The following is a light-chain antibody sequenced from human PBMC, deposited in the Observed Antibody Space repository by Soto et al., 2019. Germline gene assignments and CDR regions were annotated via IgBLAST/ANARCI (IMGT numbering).Light chain of an antibody. V-gene: IGKV3-20*01. CDR1: QSVYGTY. CDR2: GPS. J-gene: IGKJ4*01. Sequence: EIVLTQSPGTLSLSPGERASLSCRASQSVYGTYLAWYQQRPGQAPRLLIYGPSSRATGIPERFSGSGSGTDFTLTISRLEPEDSAVYYCQHYDHLPPLTFGGGTKVEIK. CDR3: QHYDHLPPLT.